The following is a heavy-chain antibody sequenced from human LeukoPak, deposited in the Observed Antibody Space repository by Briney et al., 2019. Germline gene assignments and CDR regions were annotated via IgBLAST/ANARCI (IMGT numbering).Heavy chain of an antibody. CDR2: ISSSGSTI. D-gene: IGHD6-13*01. V-gene: IGHV3-11*04. CDR3: ARDAESSSWYSYRFYYYYYMDV. Sequence: GGSLRLSCAASGFTFSDYYMSWIRQAPGKGLEWVSYISSSGSTIYYADSVKGRFTISRDNAKNSLYLQMNSLRAEDTAVYYCARDAESSSWYSYRFYYYYYMDVWGKGTTVTVSS. CDR1: GFTFSDYY. J-gene: IGHJ6*03.